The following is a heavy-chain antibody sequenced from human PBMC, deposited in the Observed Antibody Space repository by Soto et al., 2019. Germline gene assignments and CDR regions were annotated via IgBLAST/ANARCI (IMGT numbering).Heavy chain of an antibody. J-gene: IGHJ5*02. Sequence: VQLVESGGGLVKPGGSLRLSCAASGFTFNNAWMSWVRQAPGKGLEWVGRVKSKTEGGTVDYAAPVKGRFSISRGDSTNTLYVEVNSLKTEDTGVYYGAAMAGNSSVWFDHWGQGTLVTVSS. CDR2: VKSKTEGGTV. V-gene: IGHV3-15*01. CDR3: AAMAGNSSVWFDH. D-gene: IGHD3-22*01. CDR1: GFTFNNAW.